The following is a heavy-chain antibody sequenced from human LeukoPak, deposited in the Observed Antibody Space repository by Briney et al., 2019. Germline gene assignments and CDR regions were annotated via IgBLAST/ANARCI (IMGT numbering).Heavy chain of an antibody. D-gene: IGHD3-3*01. CDR1: GYTLTELS. CDR2: FDPEDGKT. Sequence: ASVKVSCKVSGYTLTELSMHWVRQAPGKGLEWMGGFDPEDGKTIYAQKFQGRVTMTEDTSTDTAYMELSSLRSEDTAVYYCATSFAIFGVVTRGWFDPWGQGTLVTVSS. J-gene: IGHJ5*02. CDR3: ATSFAIFGVVTRGWFDP. V-gene: IGHV1-24*01.